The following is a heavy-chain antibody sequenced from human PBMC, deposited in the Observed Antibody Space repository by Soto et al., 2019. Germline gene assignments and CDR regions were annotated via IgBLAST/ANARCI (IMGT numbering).Heavy chain of an antibody. J-gene: IGHJ6*02. CDR3: ASVLVVYAYNPLYYYGMEV. D-gene: IGHD2-8*01. CDR1: VFTFSSYS. Sequence: PGGSLRLSCAASVFTFSSYSMNLVRQAPGKGLEWVSSFSSSRSYIYYADSVKGRFTISRYNAKNSLYLQMNSLSAEDTAVYYWASVLVVYAYNPLYYYGMEVWGQGTTVTVSS. CDR2: FSSSRSYI. V-gene: IGHV3-21*01.